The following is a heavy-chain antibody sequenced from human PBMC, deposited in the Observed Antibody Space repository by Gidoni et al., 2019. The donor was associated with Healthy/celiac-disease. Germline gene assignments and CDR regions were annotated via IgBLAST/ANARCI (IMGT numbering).Heavy chain of an antibody. CDR2: IYHSGST. Sequence: QVQLQESGPGLGTPSGTLSLPCAVCGGSIRSSNWWSWVRKPPGKGLEWIGEIYHSGSTNYNPSFKSRVTISVDKSKNQFSLKLSSVTAADTAVYYCVRALTRWLQFYWGQGTLVTVSS. V-gene: IGHV4-4*02. J-gene: IGHJ4*02. D-gene: IGHD5-12*01. CDR3: VRALTRWLQFY. CDR1: GGSIRSSNW.